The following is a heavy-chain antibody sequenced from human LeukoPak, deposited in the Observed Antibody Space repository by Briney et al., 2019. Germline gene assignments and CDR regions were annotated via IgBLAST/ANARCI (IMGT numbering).Heavy chain of an antibody. V-gene: IGHV3-23*01. CDR1: GSTFSSYA. CDR2: ISGSGGST. CDR3: AKGLRFLEWLSNDAFDI. Sequence: PGGSLRLSCAASGSTFSSYAMSWVRQAPGKGLEWVSAISGSGGSTYYADSVKGRFTISRDNSKNTLYLQMNSLRAEDTAVYYCAKGLRFLEWLSNDAFDIWGQGTMVTVSS. D-gene: IGHD3-3*01. J-gene: IGHJ3*02.